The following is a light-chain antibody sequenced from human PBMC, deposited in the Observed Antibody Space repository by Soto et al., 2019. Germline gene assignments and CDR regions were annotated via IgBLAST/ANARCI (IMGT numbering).Light chain of an antibody. J-gene: IGKJ3*01. CDR3: QQYNDWPFT. CDR1: QSVSVN. V-gene: IGKV3-15*01. Sequence: EIVMTQSPGTLSVSPGERATLSCRASQSVSVNLAWYQQKPGQAPRLLIYGVSTRATGIPARFSGSESGTEVTLTISSLQSEDFAGYYCQQYNDWPFTFGPGTKVDIK. CDR2: GVS.